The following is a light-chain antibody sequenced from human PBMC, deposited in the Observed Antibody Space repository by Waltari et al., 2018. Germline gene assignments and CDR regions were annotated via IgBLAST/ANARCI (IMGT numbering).Light chain of an antibody. CDR2: DAS. CDR3: QQRINWPLT. Sequence: EIVLTQSPATLSLSPGERATLSCRASQSVSRYLAWYQQKPGQAPRLLIYDASNRATGIPARISGSGSGTDFTLTISSLEPEDFAVYYCQQRINWPLTFGGWTKVEIK. CDR1: QSVSRY. V-gene: IGKV3-11*01. J-gene: IGKJ4*01.